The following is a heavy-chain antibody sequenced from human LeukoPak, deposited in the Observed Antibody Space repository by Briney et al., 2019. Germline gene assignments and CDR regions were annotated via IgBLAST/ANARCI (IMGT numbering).Heavy chain of an antibody. D-gene: IGHD2-2*01. CDR2: ISSSSSYI. V-gene: IGHV3-21*01. Sequence: GGSLRLSCAASGFTFSSYSMNWVRQAPGKGLEWVSSISSSSSYIYYADSVKGRFTISRDNAKNSLYLQMNSLRAEDTAVYYCARDPTGLGYCSSTSRVGLHYYYYGMDVWGQGTTVTVSS. CDR3: ARDPTGLGYCSSTSRVGLHYYYYGMDV. J-gene: IGHJ6*02. CDR1: GFTFSSYS.